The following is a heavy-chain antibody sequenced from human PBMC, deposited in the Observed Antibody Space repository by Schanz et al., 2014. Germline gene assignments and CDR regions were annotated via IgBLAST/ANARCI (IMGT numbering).Heavy chain of an antibody. J-gene: IGHJ5*02. CDR1: GFSLDIFA. V-gene: IGHV3-23*01. CDR2: FNDGGVNK. D-gene: IGHD3-10*01. Sequence: EVHLLESGGGLVEPGGSLRLSCATSGFSLDIFAVSWVRQAPGTGLEWVSSFNDGGVNKYYADSVKGRFTISSDNSKSTLYLQMSSLRAEDTAVYYCARPALWFGDNCFDPWGQGTLVTVSS. CDR3: ARPALWFGDNCFDP.